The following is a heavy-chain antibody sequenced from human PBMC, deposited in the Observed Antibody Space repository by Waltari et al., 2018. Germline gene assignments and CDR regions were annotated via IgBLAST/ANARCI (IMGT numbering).Heavy chain of an antibody. J-gene: IGHJ4*02. Sequence: EVQLVESGGGLVQPGGSMRLSCAASGFTFSSYSMNWVRQAPGKGLEWVSYISSSSSTIYYADSVKGRFTISRDNAKNSLYLQMNSLRAEDTAVYYCARAIRGIDYWGQGTLVTVSS. CDR1: GFTFSSYS. CDR3: ARAIRGIDY. V-gene: IGHV3-48*04. D-gene: IGHD3-10*01. CDR2: ISSSSSTI.